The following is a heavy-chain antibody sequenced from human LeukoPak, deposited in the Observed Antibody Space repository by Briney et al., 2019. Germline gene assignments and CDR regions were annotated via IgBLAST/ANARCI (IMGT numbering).Heavy chain of an antibody. CDR3: AKERGETVAGTVYFQH. CDR2: ISYDGSN. V-gene: IGHV3-30*18. D-gene: IGHD6-19*01. CDR1: GFIFSSYG. J-gene: IGHJ1*01. Sequence: GRSLRLSCAASGFIFSSYGMHWVRQAPGKGLEWVAVISYDGSNNYADSVKGRFTISRDNSKNTLYLQMKSLRAEDTAVYYCAKERGETVAGTVYFQHWGQGTLVTVSS.